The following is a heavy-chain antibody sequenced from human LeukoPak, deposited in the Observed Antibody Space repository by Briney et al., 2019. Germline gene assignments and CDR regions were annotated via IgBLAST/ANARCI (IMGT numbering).Heavy chain of an antibody. V-gene: IGHV4-34*01. CDR1: GGSFSGYY. CDR3: ARGRGYCSGGSCYFDY. D-gene: IGHD2-15*01. J-gene: IGHJ4*02. CDR2: INHSGST. Sequence: PSETLSLTCAVYGGSFSGYYWSWIRQPPGKGLEWIGEINHSGSTNYNPSLKSRVTISVDTSKNQFSLKLSSVTAADTAVYYCARGRGYCSGGSCYFDYWGQGTLVTVSS.